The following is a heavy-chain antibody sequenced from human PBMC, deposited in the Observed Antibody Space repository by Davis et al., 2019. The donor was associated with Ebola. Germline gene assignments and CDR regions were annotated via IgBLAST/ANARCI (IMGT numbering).Heavy chain of an antibody. D-gene: IGHD2-2*01. J-gene: IGHJ4*02. CDR1: GYSFTSYW. CDR3: ARRYCSSTSCPRLVYYFDY. CDR2: IYPGDSDT. Sequence: GGSLRPSCQGPGYSFTSYWTGWVRQLPGKGLEWLGIIYPGDSDTRYSPSFHGQVTISADKSIRTAYLQWSSLKASDTAMYYCARRYCSSTSCPRLVYYFDYWGQGTLVTVSS. V-gene: IGHV5-51*01.